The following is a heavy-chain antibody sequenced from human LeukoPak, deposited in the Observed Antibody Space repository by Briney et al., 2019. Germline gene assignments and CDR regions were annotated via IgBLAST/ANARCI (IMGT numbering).Heavy chain of an antibody. D-gene: IGHD3-10*01. CDR2: ISGSGGST. CDR1: GFTFSSYA. Sequence: GRSLRLSCAASGFTFSSYAMSWVRQAPGKGLEWVSAISGSGGSTYYADSVKGRFTISRDNSKHTLYLQMNSLRAEDTAVYYCAKDWNYGSGSYYPLDYWGQGTLVTVSS. J-gene: IGHJ4*02. CDR3: AKDWNYGSGSYYPLDY. V-gene: IGHV3-23*01.